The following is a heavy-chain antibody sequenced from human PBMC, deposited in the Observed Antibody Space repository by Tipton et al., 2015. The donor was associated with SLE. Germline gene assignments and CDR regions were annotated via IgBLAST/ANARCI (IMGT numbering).Heavy chain of an antibody. CDR1: GGSFRSFSAYY. J-gene: IGHJ6*02. CDR2: INHSGST. Sequence: TLSLTCTVSGGSFRSFSAYYWNWIRQPPGKGLEWIGEINHSGSTNYNPSLKSRVTVSGDTSKSQISLKLTSVTAADTAVYYCARAPGSYYYGMDVWGQGTTVTVSS. CDR3: ARAPGSYYYGMDV. V-gene: IGHV4-34*01. D-gene: IGHD1-14*01.